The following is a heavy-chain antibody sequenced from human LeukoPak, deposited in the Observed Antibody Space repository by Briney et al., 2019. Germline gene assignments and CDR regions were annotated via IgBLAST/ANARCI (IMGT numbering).Heavy chain of an antibody. Sequence: PGGSLRLSCAASGFTFSNAWMSWVRQAPGKGLEWVGRIKSKTDGGTTDYAAPVKGRFTISRDDSKNTLYLQMNSLKTEDTAVYCCTTDWLLWFGELFGYWGQGTLVTVSS. CDR2: IKSKTDGGTT. D-gene: IGHD3-10*01. V-gene: IGHV3-15*01. CDR3: TTDWLLWFGELFGY. CDR1: GFTFSNAW. J-gene: IGHJ4*02.